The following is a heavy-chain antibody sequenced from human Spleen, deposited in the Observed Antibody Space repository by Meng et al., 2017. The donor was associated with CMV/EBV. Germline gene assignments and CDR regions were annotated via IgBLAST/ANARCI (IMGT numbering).Heavy chain of an antibody. J-gene: IGHJ4*02. CDR3: ARSAPGFWSGYYL. CDR1: GFTFSSYA. V-gene: IGHV3-30*04. Sequence: CAVSGFTFSSYAMHWVRQAPGKGLGWVAVKSYDGSNKDYADSVKGRFTISRDNSKNTLYLQMNSLRAEDTAVYYCARSAPGFWSGYYLWGQGTLVTVSS. D-gene: IGHD3-3*01. CDR2: KSYDGSNK.